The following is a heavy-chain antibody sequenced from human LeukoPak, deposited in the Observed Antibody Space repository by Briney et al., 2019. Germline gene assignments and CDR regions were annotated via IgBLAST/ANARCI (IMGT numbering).Heavy chain of an antibody. D-gene: IGHD6-19*01. CDR2: ISAYNGNT. V-gene: IGHV1-18*01. J-gene: IGHJ6*03. Sequence: GASVKVSCKASGYTFTSYGISCVRQAPGQGLEWMGWISAYNGNTNYAQKLQGRVTMTTDTSTSTAYMELRSLRSDDTAVYYCARGSGWYGANYYYYYMDVWGKGTTVTVSS. CDR1: GYTFTSYG. CDR3: ARGSGWYGANYYYYYMDV.